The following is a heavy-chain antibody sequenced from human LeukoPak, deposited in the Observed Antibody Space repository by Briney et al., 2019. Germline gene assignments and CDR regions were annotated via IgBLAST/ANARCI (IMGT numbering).Heavy chain of an antibody. Sequence: SETLSLTCTVSGGSFNNYYWNWIRQPAGKGLEWIGRIYSSGSTDYNPALKSRVTMSVDTSKNQFSLNLTSVTAADSAVYYCARARGRLLLIDYWGQGTLVTVSS. V-gene: IGHV4-4*07. CDR1: GGSFNNYY. CDR2: IYSSGST. J-gene: IGHJ4*02. D-gene: IGHD2-15*01. CDR3: ARARGRLLLIDY.